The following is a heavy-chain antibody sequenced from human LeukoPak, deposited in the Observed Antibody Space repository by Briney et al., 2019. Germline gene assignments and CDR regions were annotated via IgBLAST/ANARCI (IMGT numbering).Heavy chain of an antibody. CDR3: ARDGPNWGLL. Sequence: PSEALAVICTGSCGYIGTFYWSWIRQPAGEGLEWIGGIFSSGSTNYNPSLMTRVALSVDTYKNQFPLQLASVTAADTAVYYCARDGPNWGLLWGQGTLVTVSS. CDR2: IFSSGST. CDR1: CGYIGTFY. D-gene: IGHD7-27*01. J-gene: IGHJ4*02. V-gene: IGHV4-4*07.